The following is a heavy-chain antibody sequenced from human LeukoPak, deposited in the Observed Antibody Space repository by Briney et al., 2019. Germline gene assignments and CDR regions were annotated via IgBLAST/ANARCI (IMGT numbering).Heavy chain of an antibody. J-gene: IGHJ4*02. CDR1: GFTFSSYE. CDR2: ISSSGSTI. D-gene: IGHD5-12*01. CDR3: ARVRSGYADY. V-gene: IGHV3-48*03. Sequence: GVSLRLSCAASGFTFSSYEMNWVRQAPGRGLEWVSYISSSGSTIYYADSVKGRFTISRDNAKNSLYLQMNSLRAEDTAVYYCARVRSGYADYWGQGTLVTVSS.